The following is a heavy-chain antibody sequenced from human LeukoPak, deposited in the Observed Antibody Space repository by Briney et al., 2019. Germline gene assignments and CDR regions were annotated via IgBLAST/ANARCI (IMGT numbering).Heavy chain of an antibody. D-gene: IGHD3-22*01. CDR1: GFTFSSYA. Sequence: PGGSLRLSCAASGFTFSSYAMSWVRQAPGKGLEWVSSISSSSSYIYYADSVKGRFTISRDNAKNSLYLQMNSLRAEDTAVYYCAREGYYDSSGYFGYWGQGTLVTVSS. CDR3: AREGYYDSSGYFGY. V-gene: IGHV3-21*01. J-gene: IGHJ4*02. CDR2: ISSSSSYI.